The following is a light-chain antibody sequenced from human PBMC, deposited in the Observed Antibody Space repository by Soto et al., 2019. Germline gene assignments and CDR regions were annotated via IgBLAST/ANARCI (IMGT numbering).Light chain of an antibody. Sequence: EIVLTQSPGTLSLSPGETATLSCRASQTIGSTYLAWYQQKPGQAPRLLIFGTSSRATGIPDRFSGSGSGTEFTLTISSLQPDDFATYYCQQYNSYSPLTFGGGTKVDIK. CDR1: QTIGSTY. CDR3: QQYNSYSPLT. CDR2: GTS. V-gene: IGKV3-20*01. J-gene: IGKJ4*01.